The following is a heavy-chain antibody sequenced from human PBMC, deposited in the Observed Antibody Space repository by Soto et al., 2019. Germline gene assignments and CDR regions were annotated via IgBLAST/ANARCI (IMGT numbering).Heavy chain of an antibody. CDR2: ISGSGGST. Sequence: EVQLLESGGGLVQPGGSLRLSCAASGFTFSSYAMSWVRQAPGKGLEWVSAISGSGGSTYYADSVKGRFTISRDNSKNTLYLQMNSLRAEDTAVYYCAKHSEPLETPPTSYGMDVSGQGTTVTVSS. V-gene: IGHV3-23*01. J-gene: IGHJ6*02. CDR1: GFTFSSYA. D-gene: IGHD2-21*01. CDR3: AKHSEPLETPPTSYGMDV.